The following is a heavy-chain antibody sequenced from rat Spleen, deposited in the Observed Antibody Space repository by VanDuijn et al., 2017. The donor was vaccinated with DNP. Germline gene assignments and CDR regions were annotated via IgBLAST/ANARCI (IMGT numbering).Heavy chain of an antibody. CDR1: GFSITRSY. D-gene: IGHD1-7*01. J-gene: IGHJ3*01. CDR3: AKDMTRSILWGAFAY. Sequence: EVQLQESGPGLVKPSQSLSLTCSVTGFSITRSYRWNWIRKFPGNEMEWIGHISYRGSTSYHPSLKSRISITRDTSTNQFFLQLNSVTTEYTATYYCAKDMTRSILWGAFAYWGQGTLVTVSS. CDR2: ISYRGST. V-gene: IGHV3-1*01.